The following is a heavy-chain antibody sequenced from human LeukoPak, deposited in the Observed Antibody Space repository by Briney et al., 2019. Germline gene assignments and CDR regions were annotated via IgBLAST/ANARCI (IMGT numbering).Heavy chain of an antibody. D-gene: IGHD3-16*01. CDR2: IGSGSDYI. CDR1: GFSSYS. V-gene: IGHV3-21*01. Sequence: GGSLRLSCAASGFSSYSLNWVRQAPGKGLEWVSSIGSGSDYIYYADSVKGRFTISRDNAKNSLYLQMNSLRAEDTAIYYCARDPWGTHAYWGQGTLVTVSS. J-gene: IGHJ4*02. CDR3: ARDPWGTHAY.